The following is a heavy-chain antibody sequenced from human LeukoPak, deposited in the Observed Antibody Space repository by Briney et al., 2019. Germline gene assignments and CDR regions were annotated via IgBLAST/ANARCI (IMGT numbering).Heavy chain of an antibody. Sequence: GGSLRLSCAASGFTFSSYAMSWVRQAPGKGLEWVSAISGSGGSTYYADSVKGRFTISRDNSKNTLYLQMNSLRAEDTAVYYCARNTAMDPYYYYYYMDVWGKGTTVTVSS. V-gene: IGHV3-23*01. D-gene: IGHD5-18*01. CDR2: ISGSGGST. CDR1: GFTFSSYA. CDR3: ARNTAMDPYYYYYYMDV. J-gene: IGHJ6*03.